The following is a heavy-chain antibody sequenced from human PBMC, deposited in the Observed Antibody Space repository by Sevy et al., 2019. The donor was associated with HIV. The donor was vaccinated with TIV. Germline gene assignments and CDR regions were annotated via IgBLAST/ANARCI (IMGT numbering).Heavy chain of an antibody. CDR1: GFTFNTYT. J-gene: IGHJ3*02. CDR3: ARPYGSGSSEAFDI. V-gene: IGHV3-21*01. Sequence: GGSLRLSCAASGFTFNTYTMNWVRQAPGEGLEWVSSISSSGNYIYYADSVKGRFIISRDNAKNSLFLQMNNLRAEDTAVYYCARPYGSGSSEAFDIWGQGTMVTVSS. CDR2: ISSSGNYI. D-gene: IGHD3-10*01.